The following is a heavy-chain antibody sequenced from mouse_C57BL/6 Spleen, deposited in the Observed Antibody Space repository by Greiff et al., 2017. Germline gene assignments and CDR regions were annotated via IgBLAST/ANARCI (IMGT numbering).Heavy chain of an antibody. V-gene: IGHV1-82*01. CDR2: FYPGDGDT. CDR1: AYAFSSSW. J-gene: IGHJ1*03. Sequence: QVQLQQSGPELVKPGAPVKISCKAPAYAFSSSWMNWVKQRPGKGLEWIGRFYPGDGDTNYNGKFKGKATLTAYKSSSTAYMQLSSLTSDDSAVYFCARSGTTVVANWYFDVWGTGTTVTVSS. D-gene: IGHD1-1*01. CDR3: ARSGTTVVANWYFDV.